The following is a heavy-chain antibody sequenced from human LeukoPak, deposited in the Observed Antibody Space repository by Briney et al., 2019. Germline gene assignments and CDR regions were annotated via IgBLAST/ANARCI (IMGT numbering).Heavy chain of an antibody. CDR2: ISAYNGNT. Sequence: ASVKVSCKASGYTFTDYYMHWVRQAPGQGLEWMGWISAYNGNTNYAQKLQGRVTMTTDTSTSTAYMELRSLRSDDTAVYYCARAKTVAGLKAFDYWGQGTLVTVSS. J-gene: IGHJ4*02. CDR3: ARAKTVAGLKAFDY. CDR1: GYTFTDYY. V-gene: IGHV1-18*04. D-gene: IGHD6-19*01.